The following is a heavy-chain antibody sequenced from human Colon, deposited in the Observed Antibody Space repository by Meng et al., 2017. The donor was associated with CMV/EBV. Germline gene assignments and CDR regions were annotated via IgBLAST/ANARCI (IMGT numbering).Heavy chain of an antibody. D-gene: IGHD4-17*01. Sequence: SCAASGFTVSRHDMSWVRQAPGKGLEWVSGIFGGGGDTYYADSVKGRFTISRDNSKNTLFLQMGSLRAEDTAVYYCATDPSTVTTNYWGQGTLVTVSS. CDR3: ATDPSTVTTNY. CDR2: IFGGGGDT. V-gene: IGHV3-66*02. CDR1: GFTVSRHD. J-gene: IGHJ4*02.